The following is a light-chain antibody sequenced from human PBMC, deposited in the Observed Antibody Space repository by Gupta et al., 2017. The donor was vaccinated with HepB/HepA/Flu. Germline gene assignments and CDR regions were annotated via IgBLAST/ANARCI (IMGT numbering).Light chain of an antibody. CDR1: EDIETF. Sequence: GERVTITCRASEDIETFLAWYQQQPGKAPKLLVYQTSSLQSGVPSRFRGRGSGTEFTLTISSLQPDDSATYYCLQYDTYSRPTFGGGTKVEI. CDR2: QTS. CDR3: LQYDTYSRPT. V-gene: IGKV1-5*03. J-gene: IGKJ4*01.